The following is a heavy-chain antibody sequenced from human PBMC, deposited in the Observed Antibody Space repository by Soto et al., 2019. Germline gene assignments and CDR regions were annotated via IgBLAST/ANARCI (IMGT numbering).Heavy chain of an antibody. CDR1: GYTSTSYG. J-gene: IGHJ5*02. CDR2: INAANGDT. CDR3: VRRHVSATGIDWFDP. V-gene: IGHV1-3*01. D-gene: IGHD6-13*01. Sequence: GPSVKVSCKASGYTSTSYGIHWVRQAPGQRLEWMGWINAANGDTKYSPKFQGRVTTTRDTSASTAYMELSSLRSEDTAVYYCVRRHVSATGIDWFDPWGQGTLVTVSS.